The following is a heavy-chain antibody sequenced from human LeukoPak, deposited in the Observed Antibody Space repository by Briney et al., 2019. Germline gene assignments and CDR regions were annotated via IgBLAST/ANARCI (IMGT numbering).Heavy chain of an antibody. CDR3: ARDLLFYYDSSGYYPFDY. D-gene: IGHD3-22*01. J-gene: IGHJ4*02. V-gene: IGHV3-21*01. CDR1: GFTFSSYS. Sequence: GGSLRLSCAASGFTFSSYSMNWVRQAPGKGLEWVSSVSSSSSYIYYADSVKGRFTISRDNAKNSLYLQMNSLRAEDTAVYYCARDLLFYYDSSGYYPFDYWGQGTLVTVSS. CDR2: VSSSSSYI.